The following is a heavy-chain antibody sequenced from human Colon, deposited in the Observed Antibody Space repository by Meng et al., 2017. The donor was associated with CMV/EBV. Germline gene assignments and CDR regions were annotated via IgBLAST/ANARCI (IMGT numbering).Heavy chain of an antibody. CDR2: ISPYNGNT. CDR3: TKDGSYYDNSGYYRGDTFNI. Sequence: QAQVVQSETEVKKPGASVKVSCKASGYTFTNYGISWVRQAPGQGLERMGWISPYNGNTYYAQRFQGSVTLTTDTSTSTAYMEMTSLRPDDTAVYYCTKDGSYYDNSGYYRGDTFNIWGQGTMVTVSS. J-gene: IGHJ3*02. CDR1: GYTFTNYG. D-gene: IGHD3-22*01. V-gene: IGHV1-18*01.